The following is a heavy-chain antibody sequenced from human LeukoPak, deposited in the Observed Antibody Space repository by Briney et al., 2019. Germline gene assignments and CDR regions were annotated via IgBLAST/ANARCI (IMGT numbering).Heavy chain of an antibody. CDR1: GYTFTSYY. CDR3: ARVGIAARRSHTFDY. J-gene: IGHJ4*02. CDR2: INPSGGST. V-gene: IGHV1-46*01. Sequence: ASVKVSCKASGYTFTSYYMHWVRQAPGQGLEWMGIINPSGGSTSYAQKFQGRVTMTRDMSKSTVYMELSSLRSEDTAVYYCARVGIAARRSHTFDYWGQGTLVTVSS. D-gene: IGHD6-6*01.